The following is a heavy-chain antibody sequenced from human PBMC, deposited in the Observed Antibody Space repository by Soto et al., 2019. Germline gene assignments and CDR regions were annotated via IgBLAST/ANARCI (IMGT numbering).Heavy chain of an antibody. V-gene: IGHV3-23*01. D-gene: IGHD3-3*01. CDR3: AKDYRSGERITIFGVVLYGMDV. J-gene: IGHJ6*02. CDR2: ISGSGGST. Sequence: GGSLRLSCAASGFTFSSYAMSWVRQAPGKGLEWVSAISGSGGSTYYADSVKGRFTISRDNSKNTLYLQMNSLRAEDTAVYYCAKDYRSGERITIFGVVLYGMDVWGQGTTVTVSS. CDR1: GFTFSSYA.